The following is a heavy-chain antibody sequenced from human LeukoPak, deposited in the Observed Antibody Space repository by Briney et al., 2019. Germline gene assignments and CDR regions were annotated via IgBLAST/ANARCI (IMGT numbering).Heavy chain of an antibody. D-gene: IGHD6-13*01. CDR2: ISSSCSYI. Sequence: PRGSPRLSCAASGFTFSSYGMHWVRQAPGKGLEWVSSISSSCSYIYYADSVKGRFTISRDNAKNSLYLQMNSLRAEDTAVYYCARDSAAAYNDAFDIWGAGKMGTVSS. CDR1: GFTFSSYG. V-gene: IGHV3-21*01. J-gene: IGHJ3*02. CDR3: ARDSAAAYNDAFDI.